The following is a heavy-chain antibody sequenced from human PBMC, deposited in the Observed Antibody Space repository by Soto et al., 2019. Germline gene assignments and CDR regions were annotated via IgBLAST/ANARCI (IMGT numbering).Heavy chain of an antibody. V-gene: IGHV1-3*05. CDR1: GYTFTNYA. CDR3: ARVSGYYLPDY. J-gene: IGHJ4*02. Sequence: QVQLVQSGAEEKKPGASVKVSCKASGYTFTNYATHWVRQAPGQRPEWMGWINAGNGNTKYSQKFQGRVTLTRDTAASTAYMELSSRRSEDTAVYYCARVSGYYLPDYWCQGTLVTVSS. D-gene: IGHD5-12*01. CDR2: INAGNGNT.